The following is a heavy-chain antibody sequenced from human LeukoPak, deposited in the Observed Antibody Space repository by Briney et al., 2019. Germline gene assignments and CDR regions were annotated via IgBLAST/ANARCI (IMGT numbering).Heavy chain of an antibody. D-gene: IGHD1-14*01. J-gene: IGHJ3*02. V-gene: IGHV3-11*04. CDR3: ATERFDGFDM. CDR2: ISSSGSTI. CDR1: GFIVTDAW. Sequence: SGGSLRLSCAPSGFIVTDAWMSWVRQAPGKGLEWVSYISSSGSTIYYADSVKGRFTISRDNAKNTLCLQMSSLRVEDTAVYYCATERFDGFDMWGQGTMVTVSS.